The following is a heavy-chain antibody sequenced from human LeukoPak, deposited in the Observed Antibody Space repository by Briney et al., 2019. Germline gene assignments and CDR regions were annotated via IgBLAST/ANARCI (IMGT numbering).Heavy chain of an antibody. V-gene: IGHV4-38-2*02. CDR1: GYSISSGYY. CDR2: IYHSGST. D-gene: IGHD2-2*01. CDR3: ARGSSSTMGY. Sequence: SETLSLTCTVSGYSISSGYYWGWIRQPPGKGLEWIGSIYHSGSTYYNPSLKSRVTISVDTSKNQFSLKLSSVTAADTAVYYCARGSSSTMGYWGQGTLVTVSS. J-gene: IGHJ4*02.